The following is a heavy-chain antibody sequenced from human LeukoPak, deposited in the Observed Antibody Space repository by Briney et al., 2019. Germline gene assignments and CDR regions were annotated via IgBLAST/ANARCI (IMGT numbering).Heavy chain of an antibody. J-gene: IGHJ3*02. D-gene: IGHD3-22*01. CDR1: GFTFRSRS. CDR2: ISSSNNDI. Sequence: GGSPRLSCAASGFTFRSRSMSWVRQAPGKGLAWVSSISSSNNDISYADSVKGRFTTSRDNAKNSLHLQMSSLRAEDTAVYYCAATHPGYYLDTFDIWGQGTMVTVSS. V-gene: IGHV3-21*01. CDR3: AATHPGYYLDTFDI.